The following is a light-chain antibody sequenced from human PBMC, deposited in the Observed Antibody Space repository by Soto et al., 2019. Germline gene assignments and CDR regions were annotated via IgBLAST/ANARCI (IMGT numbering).Light chain of an antibody. Sequence: EIVLTQSPDTLSLSPGGRATLSCRASQSVTTRLAWYQQKPGQPPRLLISGASVRASGVPVRISGSGSGTDFTLTISRLEPEDFATYHCQQTFSRPYTFGQGTKLQIK. CDR3: QQTFSRPYT. CDR1: QSVTTR. CDR2: GAS. V-gene: IGKV3-20*01. J-gene: IGKJ2*01.